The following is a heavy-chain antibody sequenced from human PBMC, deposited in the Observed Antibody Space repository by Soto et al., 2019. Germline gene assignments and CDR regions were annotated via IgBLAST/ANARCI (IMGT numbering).Heavy chain of an antibody. D-gene: IGHD1-26*01. Sequence: ASVKVSCKASGYTFTGYYIHWVRQAPGQGLEWVGEISPKSGGTRYAQKFQGRVTMTKDTSITTVYMELSNLSPDDTAVYYCGRGRSGEIVVFYWGQGTLVTAPQ. J-gene: IGHJ4*02. CDR1: GYTFTGYY. CDR2: ISPKSGGT. CDR3: GRGRSGEIVVFY. V-gene: IGHV1-2*02.